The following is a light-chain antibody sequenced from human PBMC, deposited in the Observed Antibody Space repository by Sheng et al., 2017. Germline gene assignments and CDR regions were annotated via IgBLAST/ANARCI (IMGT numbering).Light chain of an antibody. J-gene: IGLJ1*01. CDR3: SSYTVRSAYV. V-gene: IGLV2-14*01. CDR1: YSDIGNFNY. CDR2: DVS. Sequence: QSALTQPASVSGSPGQSITISCTGTYSDIGNFNYVSWYQQHPGKGPKLIIYDVSHRPSGVSHRFSGSKSGDTASLAISGLQPEDEADYYCSSYTVRSAYVFGTGTKVTVL.